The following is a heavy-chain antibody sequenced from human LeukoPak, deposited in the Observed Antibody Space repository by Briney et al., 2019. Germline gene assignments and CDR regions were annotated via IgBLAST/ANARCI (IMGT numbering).Heavy chain of an antibody. J-gene: IGHJ4*02. CDR3: AREISSGYGLGHFDY. D-gene: IGHD3-22*01. CDR2: INHSGST. V-gene: IGHV4-34*01. Sequence: PSETLSLTCAVYGGSFSGYYWSWIRQPPGKGLEWIGEINHSGSTNYNPSLKSRVTISVDTSKNQFSLKLSSVTAADTAVYYCAREISSGYGLGHFDYWGQGTLVTVSS. CDR1: GGSFSGYY.